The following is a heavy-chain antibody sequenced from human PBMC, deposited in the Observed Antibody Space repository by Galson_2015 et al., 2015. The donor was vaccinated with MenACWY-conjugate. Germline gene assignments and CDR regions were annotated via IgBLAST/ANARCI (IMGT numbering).Heavy chain of an antibody. CDR1: GFTFSSYW. D-gene: IGHD6-19*01. Sequence: SLRLSCAASGFTFSSYWMHWVRQAPGKGLVWVSRINSDGSSTSYADSVKGRFTISRDNAKNTLYLQMNSLRAEDTAVCYCARARGSGWLRNLFDYWGQGTLVTVSS. CDR2: INSDGSST. CDR3: ARARGSGWLRNLFDY. J-gene: IGHJ4*02. V-gene: IGHV3-74*01.